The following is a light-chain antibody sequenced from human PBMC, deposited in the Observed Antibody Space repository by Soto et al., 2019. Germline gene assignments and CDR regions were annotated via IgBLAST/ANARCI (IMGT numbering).Light chain of an antibody. CDR2: TNN. V-gene: IGLV1-44*01. CDR1: SSNIGSNT. J-gene: IGLJ1*01. CDR3: ATSNDSMTGYV. Sequence: QSALTQPPSASGTSGQRVTISCSGSSSNIGSNTVNWYQQLPGTAPKLPIYTNNQRPSGTTAQFSGSNSGTSASLAISGLQAEDEAVSYCATSNDSMTGYVFAPGTKVTVL.